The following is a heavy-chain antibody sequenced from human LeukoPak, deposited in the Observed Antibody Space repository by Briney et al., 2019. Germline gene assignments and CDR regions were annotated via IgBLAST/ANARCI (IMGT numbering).Heavy chain of an antibody. V-gene: IGHV3-23*01. D-gene: IGHD1-26*01. CDR2: ISASGGSA. J-gene: IGHJ4*02. CDR1: GFTFSSYA. CDR3: AERTGSYSGY. Sequence: GGSLRLSCAASGFTFSSYAMSWVRQAPGKGLEWVSGISASGGSAYYADSVKGRFTISRDNSKNTLYLQMNSLRAEDTAVYYCAERTGSYSGYWGQGTLVTVSS.